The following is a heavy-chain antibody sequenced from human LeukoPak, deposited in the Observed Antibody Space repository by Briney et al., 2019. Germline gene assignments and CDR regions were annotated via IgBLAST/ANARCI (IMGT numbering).Heavy chain of an antibody. CDR1: GFSFGTYA. Sequence: GGSLRLSCAASGFSFGTYAMSWVRQAPGKGLEWVSTIINSGDRTYYADSVQGRFTISRDNSKNTIYLQMSGLRAEDTAVYYCAKRYCSGGYCYWGYAFDYWGQGTLVTVSS. V-gene: IGHV3-23*01. J-gene: IGHJ4*02. D-gene: IGHD2-15*01. CDR3: AKRYCSGGYCYWGYAFDY. CDR2: IINSGDRT.